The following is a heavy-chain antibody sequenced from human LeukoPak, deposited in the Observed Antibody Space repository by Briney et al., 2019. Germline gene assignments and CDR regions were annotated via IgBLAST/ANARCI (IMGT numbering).Heavy chain of an antibody. V-gene: IGHV4-59*02. CDR1: GGSVSSHY. J-gene: IGHJ6*02. Sequence: SETLSLTCTVSGGSVSSHYWSWIRQPPGKGLEWIGYIYYSGSTNYNPSLKSRVTISVDTSKNQFSLNLSSVTAADTAVYYCARDLGGSSWTNYYYYGMDVWGQGTTVTVSS. CDR2: IYYSGST. CDR3: ARDLGGSSWTNYYYYGMDV. D-gene: IGHD6-13*01.